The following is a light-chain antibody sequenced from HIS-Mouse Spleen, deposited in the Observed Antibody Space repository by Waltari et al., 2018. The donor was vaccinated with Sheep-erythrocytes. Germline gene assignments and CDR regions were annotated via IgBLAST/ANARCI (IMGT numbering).Light chain of an antibody. CDR3: GTWDSSLSAGV. Sequence: QSVLTQPPSVSAAPGQQVTISCSGSSSNLGYNYVSWYQQLPGTAPNILIYDNNKRPSGIPDRFSGSKSGTSATLGITGLQTGDEADYYCGTWDSSLSAGVFGGGTKLTVL. CDR1: SSNLGYNY. V-gene: IGLV1-51*01. J-gene: IGLJ2*01. CDR2: DNN.